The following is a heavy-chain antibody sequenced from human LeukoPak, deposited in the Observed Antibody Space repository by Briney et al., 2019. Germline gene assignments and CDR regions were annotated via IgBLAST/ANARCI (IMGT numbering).Heavy chain of an antibody. J-gene: IGHJ4*02. CDR1: GYTFTSYA. D-gene: IGHD1-26*01. CDR2: ISAGNGNT. V-gene: IGHV1-3*01. CDR3: ARDSGSGNNDY. Sequence: EASVKVSCKASGYTFTSYAIHWVRQAPGQRLEWMGWISAGNGNTKYSQNFQGRVTFISNTSATTAFMELSSLRSKDAAVYYCARDSGSGNNDYWGQGTLVTVSS.